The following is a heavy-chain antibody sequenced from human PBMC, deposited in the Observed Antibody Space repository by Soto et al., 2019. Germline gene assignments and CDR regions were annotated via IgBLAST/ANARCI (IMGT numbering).Heavy chain of an antibody. D-gene: IGHD5-12*01. CDR1: GASISYGGYS. CDR2: ISHLENT. J-gene: IGHJ4*02. CDR3: ARGGGYDPFDS. Sequence: NPSETLSLTCTVFGASISYGGYSWSWVRQSPGRGLEWIGYISHLENTYFHPSFKSRLTMSIDRTRNQFSLNLSSVTAADMAVYFCARGGGYDPFDSWGQGILVTV. V-gene: IGHV4-30-2*06.